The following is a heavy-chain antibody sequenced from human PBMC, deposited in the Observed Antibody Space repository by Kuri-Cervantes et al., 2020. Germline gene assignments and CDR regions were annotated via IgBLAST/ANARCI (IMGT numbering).Heavy chain of an antibody. V-gene: IGHV1-8*02. D-gene: IGHD3-10*01. Sequence: ASVKVSCKASGYTFTGYYIHWVRQAPGQGLEWMGWINPNSGGTGYAQKFQGRVTMTRNTSISTAYMELSSLRSEETAVYSCARFVWFGELGIFYYCMDLWGQGTMVTVSS. CDR1: GYTFTGYY. J-gene: IGHJ6*02. CDR2: INPNSGGT. CDR3: ARFVWFGELGIFYYCMDL.